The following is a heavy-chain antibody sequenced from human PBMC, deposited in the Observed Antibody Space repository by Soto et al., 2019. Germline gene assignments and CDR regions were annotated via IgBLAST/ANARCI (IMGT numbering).Heavy chain of an antibody. Sequence: PSETLSLTCTVSGGSVSSGSYYWSWIRQPPGKGLEWIAYIYYSGSTKYNPSLKSRVTISVDTSKNQFSLKVTSVTAADTAVYYCARRAKGDIGSYFDYWGLGTLVTVSS. CDR1: GGSVSSGSYY. CDR2: IYYSGST. J-gene: IGHJ4*03. V-gene: IGHV4-61*01. D-gene: IGHD2-21*01. CDR3: ARRAKGDIGSYFDY.